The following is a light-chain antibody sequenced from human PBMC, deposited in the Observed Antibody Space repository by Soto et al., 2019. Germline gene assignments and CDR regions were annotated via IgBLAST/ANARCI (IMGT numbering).Light chain of an antibody. V-gene: IGKV3-15*01. Sequence: EMVMTQSPATLSVSPGERATLSCMASQSVSSNLAWYEQKPCQAPRLLIYGASTRATGIPARFSGSGSGTDFTLTISSLQYEDFAVYYCQQYNNWPPWTFGQGTKVDTK. J-gene: IGKJ1*01. CDR3: QQYNNWPPWT. CDR1: QSVSSN. CDR2: GAS.